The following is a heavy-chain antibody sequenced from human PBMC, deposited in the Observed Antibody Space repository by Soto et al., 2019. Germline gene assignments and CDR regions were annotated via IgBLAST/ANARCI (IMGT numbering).Heavy chain of an antibody. CDR2: ISYDGSNK. CDR1: GFTVSSYG. CDR3: AKDAATAGVLSYYYYYMDV. D-gene: IGHD3-16*02. V-gene: IGHV3-30*18. Sequence: GESLRLSCAASGFTVSSYGMHWVRQAPGKGMEWVSVISYDGSNKYYADSMKGRFTISRDNSKNPLYLQMNSLRAEEPAVYYWAKDAATAGVLSYYYYYMDVWGKGTTVTVSS. J-gene: IGHJ6*03.